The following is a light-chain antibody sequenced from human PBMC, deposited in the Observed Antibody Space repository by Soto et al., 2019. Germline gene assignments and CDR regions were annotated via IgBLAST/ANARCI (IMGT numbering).Light chain of an antibody. Sequence: DIQMTQSPSALSASVGDTITITCRASQSVSQYLSWYQQSPGKAPTLLIYAASNLHSGVPYRFSGSGAGAGFSLTITSLKPEDFATYYYQQSYTAPGTFSQGTKLEV. J-gene: IGKJ1*01. CDR2: AAS. CDR1: QSVSQY. CDR3: QQSYTAPGT. V-gene: IGKV1-39*01.